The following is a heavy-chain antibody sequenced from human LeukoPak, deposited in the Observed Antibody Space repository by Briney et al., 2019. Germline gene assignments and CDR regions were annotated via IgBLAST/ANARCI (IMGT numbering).Heavy chain of an antibody. CDR1: GFTFSSYG. Sequence: GGSLRLSCAASGFTFSSYGMHWVRQAPGKGLEWVAVIWCDGSNKYYADSVKGRFTISRDNSKNTLYLQMNSLRAEDAAVYYCAREGPDYYYDSSGYSVSDYWGQGTLVTVSS. V-gene: IGHV3-33*01. J-gene: IGHJ4*02. CDR3: AREGPDYYYDSSGYSVSDY. D-gene: IGHD3-22*01. CDR2: IWCDGSNK.